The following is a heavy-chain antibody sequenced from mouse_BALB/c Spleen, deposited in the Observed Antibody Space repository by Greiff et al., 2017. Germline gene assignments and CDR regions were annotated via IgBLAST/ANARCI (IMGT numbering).Heavy chain of an antibody. J-gene: IGHJ2*01. V-gene: IGHV5-6*02. CDR2: ISSGGSYT. CDR3: ARQPYYYGSSHFDY. Sequence: EVKLEESGGDLVKPGGSLKLSCAASGFTFSSYGMSWVRQTPDKRLEWVATISSGGSYTYYPDSVKGRFTISRDNAKNTLYLQMSSLKSEDTAMYYCARQPYYYGSSHFDYWGQGTTLTVSS. CDR1: GFTFSSYG. D-gene: IGHD1-1*01.